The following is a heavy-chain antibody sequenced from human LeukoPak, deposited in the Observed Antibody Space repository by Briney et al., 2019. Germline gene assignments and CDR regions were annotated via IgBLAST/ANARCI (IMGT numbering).Heavy chain of an antibody. V-gene: IGHV4-4*07. J-gene: IGHJ4*02. CDR3: ARSMVLIAAAGKGFDY. Sequence: PSETLSLTCTVSGGSIRSFYWSWLRQPAGKGLEWIGRLYNNGSTNYNPSLKSRVTISVDTSKNQFSLKVSSVTAADTAVYYCARSMVLIAAAGKGFDYWGQGTLVTVSS. D-gene: IGHD6-13*01. CDR2: LYNNGST. CDR1: GGSIRSFY.